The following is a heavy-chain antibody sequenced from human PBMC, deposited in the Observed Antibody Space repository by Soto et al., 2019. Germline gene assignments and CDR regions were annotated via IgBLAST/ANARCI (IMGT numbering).Heavy chain of an antibody. Sequence: SDTLSLTCSFSVYSIINFYYCFCIRHPPGKGLEWIGNVYHSGSTYYNPSLKILVTISVDTSKNQFSLKLTSLTAADTSVYYCARYQAGRSGGSQLHQWGQRTMVTVSS. CDR1: VYSIINFYY. J-gene: IGHJ4*02. V-gene: IGHV4-38-2*01. CDR3: ARYQAGRSGGSQLHQ. CDR2: VYHSGST. D-gene: IGHD1-26*01.